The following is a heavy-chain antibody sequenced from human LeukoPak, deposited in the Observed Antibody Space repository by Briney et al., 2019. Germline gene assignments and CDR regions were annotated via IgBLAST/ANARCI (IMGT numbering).Heavy chain of an antibody. CDR1: GFNFSSYA. V-gene: IGHV3-30*04. J-gene: IGHJ6*02. CDR3: ARDYYGMDV. CDR2: ISYGGIDK. Sequence: GGSLRLSCAASGFNFSSYAMHWVRQAPGEGLEWVGLISYGGIDKSYADSVKGRFTISRDSSKRTLYLQMNSLRAEDTAMYYCARDYYGMDVWGQGTTVTVSS.